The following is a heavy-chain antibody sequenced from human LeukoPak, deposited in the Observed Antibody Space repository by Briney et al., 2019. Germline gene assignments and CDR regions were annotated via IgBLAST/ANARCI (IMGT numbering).Heavy chain of an antibody. CDR2: IYYSGST. D-gene: IGHD6-19*01. J-gene: IGHJ4*02. Sequence: SETLSLTCTVSGGSISSSSYSWGWIRQPPGKGLEWIGSIYYSGSTYYNPSLKSRVTISVDTSKNQFSLQLNSVTPEDTAVYYCARVSSSGPFDYWGQGTLVTVSS. V-gene: IGHV4-39*01. CDR3: ARVSSSGPFDY. CDR1: GGSISSSSYS.